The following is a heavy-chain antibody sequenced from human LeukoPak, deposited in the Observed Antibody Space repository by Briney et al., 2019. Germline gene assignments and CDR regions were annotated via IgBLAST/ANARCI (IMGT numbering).Heavy chain of an antibody. CDR3: ARRLVMDGGNSFEAFDI. V-gene: IGHV4-59*01. Sequence: SETLSLTCTVSGGSISSYYWSWIRQPPGKGLEWIGYIYYSGSTNYNPSLKSRVTISVDTSKNQFSVKLSSVTAADTAVYYCARRLVMDGGNSFEAFDIWGQGTMVTVSS. J-gene: IGHJ3*02. CDR1: GGSISSYY. CDR2: IYYSGST. D-gene: IGHD4-23*01.